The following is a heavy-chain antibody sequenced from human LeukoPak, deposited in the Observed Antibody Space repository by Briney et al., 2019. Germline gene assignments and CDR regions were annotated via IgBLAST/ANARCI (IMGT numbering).Heavy chain of an antibody. Sequence: GGSLRLSCAASGFTFSKYWMHWVRQDPGKGLVWVSRINTDGSSSNYADSVKGRFTISRDNAKDTLYLQMNSLRAEDTALYYCARAYCSGGSCYLVDYWGQGTLVTVSS. CDR2: INTDGSSS. CDR3: ARAYCSGGSCYLVDY. D-gene: IGHD2-15*01. J-gene: IGHJ4*02. CDR1: GFTFSKYW. V-gene: IGHV3-74*01.